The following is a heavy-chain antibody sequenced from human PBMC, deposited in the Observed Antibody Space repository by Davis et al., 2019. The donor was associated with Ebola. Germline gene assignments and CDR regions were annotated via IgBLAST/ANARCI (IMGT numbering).Heavy chain of an antibody. Sequence: SETLSLTCTVSGGSISSSSYYWTWIRQPPGKGLEWIGEIDHNGITNYNPSLKSRVTISVDGSKNQFSLKLSSMTAADTGVYYCARGLFWSGMDVWGQGTTVTVSS. CDR3: ARGLFWSGMDV. V-gene: IGHV4-39*07. J-gene: IGHJ6*02. D-gene: IGHD1-1*01. CDR1: GGSISSSSYY. CDR2: IDHNGIT.